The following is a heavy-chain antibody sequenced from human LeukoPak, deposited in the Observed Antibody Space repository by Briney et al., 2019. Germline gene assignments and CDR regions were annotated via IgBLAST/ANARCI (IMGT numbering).Heavy chain of an antibody. CDR2: IYYSGST. CDR3: ARLTNAFDV. V-gene: IGHV4-59*08. CDR1: GGSISGRY. J-gene: IGHJ3*01. D-gene: IGHD1-1*01. Sequence: SDTLSLTCTVSGGSISGRYWSWIRQPPGKGLEWIGYIYYSGSTNYNPSLRSRVTISLDTSKSQFSPKLSSLTAADTAVYYCARLTNAFDVWGQGTMVTVSS.